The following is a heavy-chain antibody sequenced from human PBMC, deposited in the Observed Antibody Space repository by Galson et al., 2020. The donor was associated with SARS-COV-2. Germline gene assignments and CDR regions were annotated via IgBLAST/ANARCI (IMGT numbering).Heavy chain of an antibody. CDR3: ARDPTPPNYDFWSGYYAFDI. V-gene: IGHV3-33*01. CDR1: GFTFSSYG. D-gene: IGHD3-3*01. J-gene: IGHJ3*02. CDR2: IWYDGSNK. Sequence: QLGESLKISCAASGFTFSSYGMHWVRQAPGKGLEWVAVIWYDGSNKYYADSVKGRFTISRDNSKNTLYLQMNSLRAEDTAVYYCARDPTPPNYDFWSGYYAFDIWGQGTMVTVSS.